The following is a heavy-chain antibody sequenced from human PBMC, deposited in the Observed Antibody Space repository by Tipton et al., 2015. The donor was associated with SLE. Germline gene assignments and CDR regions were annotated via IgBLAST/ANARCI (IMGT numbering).Heavy chain of an antibody. J-gene: IGHJ6*02. CDR2: INHGGST. CDR1: GGSISSRSHY. D-gene: IGHD2-2*01. Sequence: GLVKPSETLSLTCSVSGGSISSRSHYWGWIRQPPGKGLEWIGEINHGGSTNYSPSLESRVTITVDMSKNQFSLRLISVTAADTAVYYCARGCSSSTCEPFYFLGMDDWGQGTTVTVSS. CDR3: ARGCSSSTCEPFYFLGMDD. V-gene: IGHV4-39*07.